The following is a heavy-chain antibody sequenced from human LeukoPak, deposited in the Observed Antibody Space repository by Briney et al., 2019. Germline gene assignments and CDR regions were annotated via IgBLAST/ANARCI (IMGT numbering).Heavy chain of an antibody. CDR3: ARGYYYDSSLDAFDI. J-gene: IGHJ3*02. D-gene: IGHD3-22*01. V-gene: IGHV3-53*01. CDR2: IYGGGDR. CDR1: GFSVTKYF. Sequence: GGSLRLSCAASGFSVTKYFMHWVRQAPGKGLEWVSVIYGGGDRYYADFVKGRFTITRDNSSNTLYLQMNSLSAEDTAVYYCARGYYYDSSLDAFDIWGQGTMVTVSS.